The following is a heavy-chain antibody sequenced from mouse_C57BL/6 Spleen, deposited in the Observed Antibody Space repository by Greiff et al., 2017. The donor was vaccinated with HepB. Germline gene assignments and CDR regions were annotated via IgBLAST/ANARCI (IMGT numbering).Heavy chain of an antibody. CDR2: IYPGDGDT. CDR3: ARSEVYDGYFYAMDY. Sequence: VQLQQSGPELVKPGASVKISCKASGYAFSSSWMNWVKQRPGKGLEWIGRIYPGDGDTNYNGKFKGKATLTADKSSSTAYMQLSSLTSEDSAVYFCARSEVYDGYFYAMDYWGQGTSVTVSS. D-gene: IGHD2-3*01. V-gene: IGHV1-82*01. J-gene: IGHJ4*01. CDR1: GYAFSSSW.